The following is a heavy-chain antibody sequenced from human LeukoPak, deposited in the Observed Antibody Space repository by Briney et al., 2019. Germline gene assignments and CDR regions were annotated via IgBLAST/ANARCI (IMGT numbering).Heavy chain of an antibody. CDR2: ISGSGGST. V-gene: IGHV3-23*01. CDR1: GFTFSSYA. J-gene: IGHJ4*02. CDR3: ARDGYDILTGYRGPFDY. D-gene: IGHD3-9*01. Sequence: PGGSLRLSCAASGFTFSSYAMSWVRQAPGKGLEWVSAISGSGGSTYYADSVKGRFTISRDNSKNTLYLQMNSLRAEDTAVYYCARDGYDILTGYRGPFDYWGQGTLVTVSS.